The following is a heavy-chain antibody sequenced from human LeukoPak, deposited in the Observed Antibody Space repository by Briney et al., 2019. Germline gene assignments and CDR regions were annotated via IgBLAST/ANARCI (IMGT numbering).Heavy chain of an antibody. D-gene: IGHD3-3*01. Sequence: GGSLRLSCAASGFTFSSYSMNWVRLAPGKGLEWVSSISSSSYIYYADSVKGRFTISRDNANNSLYLQMNSLRAEDTAVYYCARDPGFWSGYRGWGQGTLVTVSS. CDR2: ISSSSYI. CDR3: ARDPGFWSGYRG. V-gene: IGHV3-21*01. CDR1: GFTFSSYS. J-gene: IGHJ4*02.